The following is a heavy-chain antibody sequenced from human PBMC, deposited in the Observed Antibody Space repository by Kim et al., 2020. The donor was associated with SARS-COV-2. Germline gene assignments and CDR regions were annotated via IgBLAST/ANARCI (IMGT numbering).Heavy chain of an antibody. D-gene: IGHD4-17*01. J-gene: IGHJ4*02. CDR3: ASFTVTTSHVTSY. V-gene: IGHV3-72*01. Sequence: YAASVKGRFTISRDDSKNSLYLQMNSLKTEDTAVYYCASFTVTTSHVTSYWGQGTLVTVSS.